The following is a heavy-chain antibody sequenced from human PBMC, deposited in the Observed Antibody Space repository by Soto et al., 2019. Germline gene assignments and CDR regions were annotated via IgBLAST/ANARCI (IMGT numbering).Heavy chain of an antibody. CDR3: ARDQYDFWSGYTDY. Sequence: GGSLRLSCAASGFTFSSYGMHWVRQAPGKGLEWVAVIWYDGSNKYYADSVKGRFTISRDNSKNTLYLQMNSLRAEDTSVYYCARDQYDFWSGYTDYWGQGTLVTVSS. V-gene: IGHV3-33*01. D-gene: IGHD3-3*01. J-gene: IGHJ4*02. CDR2: IWYDGSNK. CDR1: GFTFSSYG.